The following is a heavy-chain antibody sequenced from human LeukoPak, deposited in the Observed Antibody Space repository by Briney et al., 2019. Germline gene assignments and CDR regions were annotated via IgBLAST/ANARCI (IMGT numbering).Heavy chain of an antibody. D-gene: IGHD4-17*01. Sequence: KSSETLSLTCAVYGGSFSGYYWSWIRQPPGKGLEWIGEINHSGSTNYNPSLKSRVTISVDTSKNQFSLKLSSVTAADTAVYYCARAVIYGVHPYWGQGTLVTVSS. CDR3: ARAVIYGVHPY. CDR2: INHSGST. CDR1: GGSFSGYY. V-gene: IGHV4-34*01. J-gene: IGHJ4*02.